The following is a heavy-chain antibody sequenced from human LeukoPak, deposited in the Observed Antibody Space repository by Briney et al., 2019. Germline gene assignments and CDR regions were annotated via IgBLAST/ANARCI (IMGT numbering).Heavy chain of an antibody. D-gene: IGHD2-15*01. CDR2: IYWNDDK. CDR1: GFSLSTSGVS. CDR3: TRIKSGHIYDY. V-gene: IGHV2-5*01. Sequence: SGPTLVKPTQTLTLTCTFSGFSLSTSGVSVGWIRQPPGKALEWLALIYWNDDKRYSPSLKSRLTITKDTSKNQVVLTMTNMDPVDTATYYCTRIKSGHIYDYWGQGTLVTVPS. J-gene: IGHJ4*02.